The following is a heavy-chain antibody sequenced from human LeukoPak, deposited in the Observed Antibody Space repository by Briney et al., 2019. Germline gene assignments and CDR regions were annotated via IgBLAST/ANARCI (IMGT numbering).Heavy chain of an antibody. V-gene: IGHV3-11*05. CDR1: GFPFSAYY. CDR2: IGFSSIGYSSDHL. CDR3: AREDFFTPHS. D-gene: IGHD3/OR15-3a*01. J-gene: IGHJ4*02. Sequence: PGGSLRLSCAASGFPFSAYYMTWIRQAPGKGLEWVSSIGFSSIGYSSDHLKYADSVKGRFTISRDNAKNSLCLQMDSLRAEDTAVYFCAREDFFTPHSWGQGTLVTVSS.